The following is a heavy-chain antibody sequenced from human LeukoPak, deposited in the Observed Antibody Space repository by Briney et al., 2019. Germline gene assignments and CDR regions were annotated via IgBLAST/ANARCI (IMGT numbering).Heavy chain of an antibody. Sequence: GGSLRLSCAASGFTFTSYWMSWVRQAPGKGLEWVANIKQDGSEKYYVDSVKGRFTISRDNAKNSLYLQVNSLRAEDTAVYYCARTSSTFGGVIVPFDYWGQGTLVTVSS. CDR1: GFTFTSYW. CDR2: IKQDGSEK. J-gene: IGHJ4*02. D-gene: IGHD3-16*02. V-gene: IGHV3-7*01. CDR3: ARTSSTFGGVIVPFDY.